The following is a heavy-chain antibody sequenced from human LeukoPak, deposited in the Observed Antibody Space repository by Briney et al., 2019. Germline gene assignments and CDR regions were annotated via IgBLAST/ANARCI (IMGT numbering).Heavy chain of an antibody. Sequence: GGSLRLSCAASGFTFSSYSMNWVRQAPGKGLEWVSYISGSGSMLHYADSVKGRSTISRDSAKNSLYLQMSTLRAEDTAVYYCARRPYSTSWYYPDYWGQGTLVTVSS. J-gene: IGHJ4*02. CDR1: GFTFSSYS. CDR3: ARRPYSTSWYYPDY. D-gene: IGHD6-13*01. V-gene: IGHV3-48*04. CDR2: ISGSGSML.